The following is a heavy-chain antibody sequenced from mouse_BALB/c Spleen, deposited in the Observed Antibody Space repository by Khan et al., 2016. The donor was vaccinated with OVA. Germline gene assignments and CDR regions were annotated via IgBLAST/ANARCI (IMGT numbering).Heavy chain of an antibody. CDR3: ARLEDI. J-gene: IGHJ2*01. V-gene: IGHV2-9*02. D-gene: IGHD1-3*01. CDR2: ICASGST. CDR1: GFSFTTYG. Sequence: QVQLKQSGPGLVAPSQSLSITCTVSGFSFTTYGVHWVRHPPGKGLVWLGVICASGSTNYNSAPLSRLSISKDNSKSQVFLKMNSLQTDDTAMYYCARLEDIWGQGTTLTVSS.